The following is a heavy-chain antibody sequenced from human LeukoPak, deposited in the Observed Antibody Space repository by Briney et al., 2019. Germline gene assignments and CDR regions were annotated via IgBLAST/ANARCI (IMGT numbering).Heavy chain of an antibody. CDR3: ARGFALDF. V-gene: IGHV6-1*01. J-gene: IGHJ3*01. CDR1: GDTVSSNSAA. CDR2: TYYRSKWYY. Sequence: QTLSLTCDISGDTVSSNSAAWNWIRQSPSRGLEWLGRTYYRSKWYYDYAVSVKSRITISPDTSKNQFSLQLNSVTADDTAVYYCARGFALDFWGPGTMVTVSS.